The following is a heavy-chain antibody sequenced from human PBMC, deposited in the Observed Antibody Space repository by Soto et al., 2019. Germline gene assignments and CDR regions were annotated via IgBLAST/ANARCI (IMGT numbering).Heavy chain of an antibody. CDR1: GFAFADFA. CDR2: ISWNSAII. D-gene: IGHD3-22*01. J-gene: IGHJ4*02. V-gene: IGHV3-9*01. CDR3: AKDISYYDSSGYLDY. Sequence: EVQLVESGGDLVQPGKSLRLSCAASGFAFADFATHWVRQAPGKGLEWISGISWNSAIIGYADSVKGRFTISRDNAKNSLYLQMTSLRAEDTALYYCAKDISYYDSSGYLDYWGQGVVVTVSA.